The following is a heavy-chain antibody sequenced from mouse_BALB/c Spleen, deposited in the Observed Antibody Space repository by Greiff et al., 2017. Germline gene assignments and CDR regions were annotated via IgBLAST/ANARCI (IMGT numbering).Heavy chain of an antibody. CDR2: IHYSGST. J-gene: IGHJ2*01. CDR3: ASGTTVVATDY. D-gene: IGHD1-1*01. CDR1: GYSITSGYS. Sequence: DVKLQESGPDLVKPSQSLSLTCTVTGYSITSGYSWHWIRQFPGNKLEWMGYIHYSGSTNYNPSLKSRISITRDTSKNQFFLQLNSVTTEDTATYYCASGTTVVATDYWGQGTTLTVSS. V-gene: IGHV3-1*02.